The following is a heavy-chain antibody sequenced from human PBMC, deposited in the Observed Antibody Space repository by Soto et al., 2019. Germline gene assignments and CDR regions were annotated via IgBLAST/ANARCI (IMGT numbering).Heavy chain of an antibody. Sequence: QITLKESGPMLVKPTQTLTLTCTFSGFSLSTSGVGVGWIRQPPGKALAWLALIYWDNEKRYIPTLNSRLTITKATPKTQVVLTMTNMDPVHTATYYCAHRRHISVHSWDDGHFGYLGQGTLVTVSS. J-gene: IGHJ4*02. CDR3: AHRRHISVHSWDDGHFGY. CDR2: IYWDNEK. CDR1: GFSLSTSGVG. D-gene: IGHD1-1*01. V-gene: IGHV2-5*02.